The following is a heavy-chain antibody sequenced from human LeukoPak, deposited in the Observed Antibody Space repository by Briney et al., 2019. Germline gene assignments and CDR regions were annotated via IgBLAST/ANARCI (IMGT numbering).Heavy chain of an antibody. CDR1: GFTVSSYA. CDR2: LGIAGDT. CDR3: ARQKQSHGNFDY. D-gene: IGHD1/OR15-1a*01. V-gene: IGHV3-13*01. J-gene: IGHJ4*02. Sequence: PGGSLRLSRAASGFTVSSYAMHWVRQPIGKGLEWVSALGIAGDTFYPGSVKGRFTISRENAKNSLYLQMNSLRAEDTAMYYCARQKQSHGNFDYWGQGTLVTVSS.